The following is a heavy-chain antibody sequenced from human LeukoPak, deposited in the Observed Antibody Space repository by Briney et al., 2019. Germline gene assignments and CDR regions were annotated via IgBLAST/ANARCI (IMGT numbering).Heavy chain of an antibody. Sequence: GASVTVSCKASGFTFTGHYIHWVRQAPGQGLEWIGYISPDSEFTSSPQKFQGRVTMTRDTSMSTAYMELSSLTSDDTAMYYCVREGNEVLTKNFDHWGQGALVTVSS. CDR3: VREGNEVLTKNFDH. J-gene: IGHJ4*02. CDR1: GFTFTGHY. D-gene: IGHD4-23*01. CDR2: ISPDSEFT. V-gene: IGHV1-2*02.